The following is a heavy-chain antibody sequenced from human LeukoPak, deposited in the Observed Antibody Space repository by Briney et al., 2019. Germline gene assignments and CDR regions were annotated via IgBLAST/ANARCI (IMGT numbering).Heavy chain of an antibody. CDR2: ISYDGSNK. V-gene: IGHV3-30-3*01. CDR1: GFTFSSYA. CDR3: AKDPAPGYCSSTSCYY. J-gene: IGHJ4*02. Sequence: GGSLRLSCAASGFTFSSYAMHWVRQAPGKGLEWVAVISYDGSNKYYADSVKGRFTISRDNSKNTLYLQMNSLRAEDTAVYYCAKDPAPGYCSSTSCYYWGQGTLVTVSS. D-gene: IGHD2-2*01.